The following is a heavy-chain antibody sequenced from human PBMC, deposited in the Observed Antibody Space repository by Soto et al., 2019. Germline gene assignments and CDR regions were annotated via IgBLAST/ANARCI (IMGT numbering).Heavy chain of an antibody. CDR1: GFTFSSYW. CDR3: ARETNYDFWSGSSYWFDP. CDR2: IKQDGSEK. D-gene: IGHD3-3*01. J-gene: IGHJ5*02. Sequence: GVSLRLSCAASGFTFSSYWMSWVRQAPGKGLEWVANIKQDGSEKYYVDSVKGRFTISRDNAKNSLYLQMNSLRAEDTAVYYCARETNYDFWSGSSYWFDPWGQGTLVTVSS. V-gene: IGHV3-7*01.